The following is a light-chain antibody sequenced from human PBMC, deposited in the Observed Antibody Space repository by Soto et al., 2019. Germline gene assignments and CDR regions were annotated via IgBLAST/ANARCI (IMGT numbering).Light chain of an antibody. Sequence: EIVLTQSPGTLSLSPGERATLSCRASQSVDSTYLAWYQQKPGQAPRLLIYGASSRATGIPDRFSGSGSGTDFTLTISRLEPEDFAVYYCQQYGSSPPTFGQGTKL. V-gene: IGKV3-20*01. CDR3: QQYGSSPPT. J-gene: IGKJ1*01. CDR1: QSVDSTY. CDR2: GAS.